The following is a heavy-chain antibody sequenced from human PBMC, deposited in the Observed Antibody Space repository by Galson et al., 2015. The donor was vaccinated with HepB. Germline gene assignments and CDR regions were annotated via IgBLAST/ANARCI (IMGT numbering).Heavy chain of an antibody. J-gene: IGHJ4*02. Sequence: SLRLSCAASGFTFSSYWMSWVRQAPGKGLEWVANIKQDGSEKYYVDSVKGRFTISRDNAKNSLYLQMNSLRAEDTAVYYCARAALYCGSNSCYIPELGAFDIWGQGTLVTVSS. D-gene: IGHD2-2*02. CDR2: IKQDGSEK. V-gene: IGHV3-7*03. CDR3: ARAALYCGSNSCYIPELGAFDI. CDR1: GFTFSSYW.